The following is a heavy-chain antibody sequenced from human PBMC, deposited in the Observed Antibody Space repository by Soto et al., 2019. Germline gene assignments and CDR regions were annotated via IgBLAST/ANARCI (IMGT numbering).Heavy chain of an antibody. CDR3: ARGHGHGGSSFDF. J-gene: IGHJ4*02. V-gene: IGHV4-59*01. D-gene: IGHD2-15*01. Sequence: QVQLQESGPGLVKPSETLCLTCTVSGGSTHSYYWAWIRQPPGKGLEWMGYVYYNGDTNYNPSLKSRVTISVDASKNQFSLKLTSVTPADTAVYYCARGHGHGGSSFDFWGQGTLVTVSS. CDR1: GGSTHSYY. CDR2: VYYNGDT.